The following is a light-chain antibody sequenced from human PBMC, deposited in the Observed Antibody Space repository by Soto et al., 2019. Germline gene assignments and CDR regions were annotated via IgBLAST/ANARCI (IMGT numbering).Light chain of an antibody. V-gene: IGKV3-15*01. CDR1: QSVSSN. CDR2: GAS. Sequence: EIVMTQSPATLSVSPGERATLTCRASQSVSSNLAWYQQKPGQAPRLLIYGASTRATGIPARFSGSGSGTEFTLTISSLQSEDVAVYYCQQYYSSKWTFGQGTKV. J-gene: IGKJ1*01. CDR3: QQYYSSKWT.